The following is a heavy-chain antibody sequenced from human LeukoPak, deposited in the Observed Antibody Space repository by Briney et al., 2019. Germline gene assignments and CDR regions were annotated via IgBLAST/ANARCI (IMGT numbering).Heavy chain of an antibody. D-gene: IGHD2-15*01. V-gene: IGHV2-5*01. CDR2: IYEYDEK. Sequence: SRPTLVNPTQTLTVTCTFSGPSFSSGGVRVGWFRQPPGGALECLGFIYEYDEKLYISCLQNRLSITKDTSKNQVVLTMANMDPVDTATYYCAHRHRGVASDIWGQGTMVTVSS. J-gene: IGHJ3*02. CDR1: GPSFSSGGVR. CDR3: AHRHRGVASDI.